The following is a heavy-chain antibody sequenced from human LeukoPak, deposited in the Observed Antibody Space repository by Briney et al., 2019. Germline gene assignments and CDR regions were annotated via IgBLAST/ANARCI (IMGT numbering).Heavy chain of an antibody. CDR3: AKGIYGYRFSFDY. CDR1: SGSISSYY. D-gene: IGHD5-18*01. V-gene: IGHV4-59*13. CDR2: IFYSGST. Sequence: SETLSLTCTVSSGSISSYYWSWIRQPPGKGLEWIGYIFYSGSTNYNPSLMSRVTISVDTSKNQFSLKLTSMTAADTAVYYCAKGIYGYRFSFDYWGQGTLVTVSS. J-gene: IGHJ4*02.